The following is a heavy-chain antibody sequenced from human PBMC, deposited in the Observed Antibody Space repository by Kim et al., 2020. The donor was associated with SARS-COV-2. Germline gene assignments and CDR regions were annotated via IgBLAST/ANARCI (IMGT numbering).Heavy chain of an antibody. Sequence: NYAQKFQGRVTITADESTSTAYMELSSLRSEDTAVYYCARGSGLIAVAGYWGQGTLVTVSS. D-gene: IGHD6-19*01. J-gene: IGHJ4*02. CDR3: ARGSGLIAVAGY. V-gene: IGHV1-69*01.